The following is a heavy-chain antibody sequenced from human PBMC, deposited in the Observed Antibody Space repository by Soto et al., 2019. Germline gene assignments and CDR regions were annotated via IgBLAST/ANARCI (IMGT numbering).Heavy chain of an antibody. CDR1: EFAFSSYG. CDR3: ARDVSPGSSGLYFDAFDI. V-gene: IGHV3-7*05. Sequence: EVQLVESGGGLVQPGGSLTLSCAASEFAFSSYGMTWVRQAPGKGRVWVPKIRKDGSQGSYLDSVRGRFTISRDNSKNSLYLQMNSLRAEDTALYFCARDVSPGSSGLYFDAFDIWGQGTMVTVSS. D-gene: IGHD6-25*01. CDR2: IRKDGSQG. J-gene: IGHJ3*02.